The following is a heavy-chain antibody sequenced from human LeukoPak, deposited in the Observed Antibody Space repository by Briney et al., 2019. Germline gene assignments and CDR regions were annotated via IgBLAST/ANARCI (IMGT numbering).Heavy chain of an antibody. CDR3: ARQVATKGEWAFDI. CDR1: GGSISSYY. Sequence: SETLSLTCTVSGGSISSYYWGWIRQPPGRGLEWIGSIYQSGHTYYNPSLKSRVTISVDTSKNQFSLELNSVIAADTAVYYCARQVATKGEWAFDIWGQGTLVTVSS. D-gene: IGHD5-12*01. CDR2: IYQSGHT. V-gene: IGHV4-38-2*02. J-gene: IGHJ3*02.